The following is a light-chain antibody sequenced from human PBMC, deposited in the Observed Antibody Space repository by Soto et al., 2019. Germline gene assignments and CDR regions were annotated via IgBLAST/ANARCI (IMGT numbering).Light chain of an antibody. CDR2: EAT. J-gene: IGKJ1*01. Sequence: DIQMTQSPSSLSASVGDRVTISCRSSQNIHKYLNWYQQRPGKAPNPLVYEATSLETGVSLKFSGSGSETEFTLTINSLQPEDFATYYCQQSFVSPCTFGQGTNIEI. CDR1: QNIHKY. CDR3: QQSFVSPCT. V-gene: IGKV1-39*01.